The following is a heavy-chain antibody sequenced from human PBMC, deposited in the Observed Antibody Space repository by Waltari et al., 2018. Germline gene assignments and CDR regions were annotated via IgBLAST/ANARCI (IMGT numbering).Heavy chain of an antibody. J-gene: IGHJ6*02. CDR3: ARDRRDGYSFYYYGMDV. V-gene: IGHV3-48*03. Sequence: EVQLVESGVGLVQPGGSLRLSCAASGFAFSSYEMNWVRPAQGKGLEWVSYISSSGSTIYYADSVKGRFTISRDNAKNSLYLQMNSLRAEDTAVYYCARDRRDGYSFYYYGMDVWGQGTTVTVSS. CDR1: GFAFSSYE. D-gene: IGHD4-4*01. CDR2: ISSSGSTI.